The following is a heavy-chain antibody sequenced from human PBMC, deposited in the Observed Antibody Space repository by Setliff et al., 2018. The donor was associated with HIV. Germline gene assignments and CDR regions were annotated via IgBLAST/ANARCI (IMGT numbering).Heavy chain of an antibody. D-gene: IGHD3-10*01. Sequence: SETLSLTCTVSGDSSSNDYWTWVRPPPGKVLEWIGNIHTSGTTKYNPSLNSRVTISVDMSKSQFSLRRSSVTAADTAVYYCARSALFFYASGSRRYFDLWGRGTLVTVSS. J-gene: IGHJ2*01. CDR1: GDSSSNDY. CDR3: ARSALFFYASGSRRYFDL. V-gene: IGHV4-4*08. CDR2: IHTSGTT.